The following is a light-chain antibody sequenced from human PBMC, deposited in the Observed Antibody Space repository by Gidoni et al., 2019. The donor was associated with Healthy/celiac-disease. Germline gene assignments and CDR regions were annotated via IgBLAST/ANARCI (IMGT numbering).Light chain of an antibody. CDR1: QSVLYSSNHKNY. CDR2: WAS. CDR3: QQYYSTPPT. J-gene: IGKJ4*01. V-gene: IGKV4-1*01. Sequence: DILISHSPNSLALSLGERATINCKSSQSVLYSSNHKNYLAWYQQKPGQPPKLLIYWASTREPGVPDRFSGSGSGTDFTLTISSLQAEDVAVYYCQQYYSTPPTFGGGTKVEIK.